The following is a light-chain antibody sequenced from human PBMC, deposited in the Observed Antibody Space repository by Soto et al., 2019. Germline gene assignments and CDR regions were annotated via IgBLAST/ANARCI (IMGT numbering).Light chain of an antibody. J-gene: IGKJ2*01. Sequence: DLQMTQSPSSLSASVGDRVTITCQASQDISNYLNWYQQKPGKAPKLLSYDASNLETGVPSRFSGSGSGTDFTFTISSLQPEDIATYYCQQYDNLPYTIGQGTKLGIK. V-gene: IGKV1-33*01. CDR3: QQYDNLPYT. CDR1: QDISNY. CDR2: DAS.